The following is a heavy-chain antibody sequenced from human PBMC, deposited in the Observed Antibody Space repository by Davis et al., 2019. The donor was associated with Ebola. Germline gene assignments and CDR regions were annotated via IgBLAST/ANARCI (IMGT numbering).Heavy chain of an antibody. CDR1: GFTFTSSA. J-gene: IGHJ6*02. CDR3: ARGIVVVPAAIRYYGMDV. CDR2: IVVGSGNT. V-gene: IGHV1-58*02. Sequence: SVKVSCKASGFTFTSSAMQWVRQARGQRLEWIGWIVVGSGNTNYAQKFQGRVTITADKSTSTAYMELSSLRSEDTAVYYCARGIVVVPAAIRYYGMDVWGQGTTVTVSS. D-gene: IGHD2-2*01.